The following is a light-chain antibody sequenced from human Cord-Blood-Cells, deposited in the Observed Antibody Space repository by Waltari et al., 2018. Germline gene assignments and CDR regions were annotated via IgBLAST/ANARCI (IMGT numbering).Light chain of an antibody. CDR3: CSYAGSVV. CDR1: SRDVGSFNL. J-gene: IGLJ2*01. CDR2: EGS. V-gene: IGLV2-23*01. Sequence: QSALTQPASVSGSPGQSITISCTGTSRDVGSFNLVSWYQQPPGKAPKPMIYEGSKLPSGVSNRFSGSKSGNTASLTISGLQAEDEADYYCCSYAGSVVFGGGTKLTVL.